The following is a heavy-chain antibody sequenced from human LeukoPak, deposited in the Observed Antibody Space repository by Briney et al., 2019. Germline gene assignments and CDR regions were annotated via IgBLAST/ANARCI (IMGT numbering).Heavy chain of an antibody. V-gene: IGHV6-1*01. J-gene: IGHJ4*02. CDR1: GDRVSSNSAA. Sequence: SQTLSLTCAISGDRVSSNSAAWNWIRQSPSRGLEWLGRTYYRSKWCYDYAVSVKSRITINPDTSKNQFSLQLDSVTLEDTAVYYCARARIVGATRCLDYWGQGTLVTVSS. D-gene: IGHD1-26*01. CDR3: ARARIVGATRCLDY. CDR2: TYYRSKWCY.